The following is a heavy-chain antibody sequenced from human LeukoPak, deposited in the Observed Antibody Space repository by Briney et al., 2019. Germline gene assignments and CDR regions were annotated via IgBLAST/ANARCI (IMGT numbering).Heavy chain of an antibody. Sequence: GGSLRLSCVGSGFTFRSHAMSWVRQAPEKGLEFVSGIYENGGTTYYADSVKGRFIISRDNAKNTLYLQMNSLRTEDTAVYYCAREYNSGPKQTDAYDIWGQGTMVTVSS. CDR3: AREYNSGPKQTDAYDI. J-gene: IGHJ3*02. V-gene: IGHV3-23*01. D-gene: IGHD3-22*01. CDR1: GFTFRSHA. CDR2: IYENGGTT.